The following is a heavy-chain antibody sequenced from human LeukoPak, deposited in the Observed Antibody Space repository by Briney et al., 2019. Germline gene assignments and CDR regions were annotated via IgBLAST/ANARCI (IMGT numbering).Heavy chain of an antibody. CDR3: ARRSSRAADFDY. CDR1: GGSISSSSYY. V-gene: IGHV4-39*01. Sequence: PSETLSLTCTVSGGSISSSSYYWGWIRQPPGKGQEWIGSIYYSGSTYYNPSLKSRVTISVDTSKNQFSLKLSSVTAADTAVYYCARRSSRAADFDYWGQGTLVTVSS. D-gene: IGHD6-13*01. CDR2: IYYSGST. J-gene: IGHJ4*02.